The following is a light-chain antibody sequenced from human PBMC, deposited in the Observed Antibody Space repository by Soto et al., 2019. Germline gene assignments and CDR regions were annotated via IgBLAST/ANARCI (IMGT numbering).Light chain of an antibody. CDR2: AAS. J-gene: IGKJ2*01. V-gene: IGKV1-8*01. CDR1: QGISSY. CDR3: QQYYSYLYT. Sequence: AIRMTQSPSSFSASTGDRVTITCRASQGISSYLAWYQQKPGKAPKLLIYAASTLQSGVPSRFSGSGSGTDFTLTISCLQSEDFATYYCQQYYSYLYTFGPGTKLEIK.